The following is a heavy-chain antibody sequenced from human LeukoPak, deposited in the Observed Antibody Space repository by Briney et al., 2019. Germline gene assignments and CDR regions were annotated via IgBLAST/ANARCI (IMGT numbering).Heavy chain of an antibody. J-gene: IGHJ4*02. D-gene: IGHD1-26*01. CDR3: ARGGSYYYFDY. V-gene: IGHV1-3*01. CDR1: GYTFTSYA. CDR2: INAGNGNT. Sequence: ASVKVSCKASGYTFTSYAMHWVRQAPGQRLEWMGWINAGNGNTKYSQKFQGRDTITRDTSASTAYMELSSLRSEDTAVYYCARGGSYYYFDYWGQGTLVTVSS.